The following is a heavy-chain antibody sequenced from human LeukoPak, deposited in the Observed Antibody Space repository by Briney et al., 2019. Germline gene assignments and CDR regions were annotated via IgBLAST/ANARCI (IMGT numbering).Heavy chain of an antibody. D-gene: IGHD6-13*01. Sequence: SETLSLTCTVSGVSISSYYWSWIRQPPGKGLEWIGYIYYSGSTNYNPSLKSRVTISVDTSKNQFSLKLSSVTAADTAVYYCARHAGDSSSWIHYFDYWGQGTLVTVSS. CDR3: ARHAGDSSSWIHYFDY. V-gene: IGHV4-59*08. CDR1: GVSISSYY. J-gene: IGHJ4*02. CDR2: IYYSGST.